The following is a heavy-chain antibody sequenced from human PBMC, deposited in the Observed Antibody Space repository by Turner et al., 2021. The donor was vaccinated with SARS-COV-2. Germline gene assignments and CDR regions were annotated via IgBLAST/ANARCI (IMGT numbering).Heavy chain of an antibody. D-gene: IGHD3-3*01. CDR2: ISNHGTSQ. CDR3: ARVDSPTKGFYFDY. J-gene: IGHJ4*02. Sequence: QVQLVESGGGVVQAGRSLRPSCTASGFTFTTYAMHWVRQAPGKGLEWVAIISNHGTSQFYADSVKGRFSISRDNSKNTVFLQMNSLRAEDTAVYYCARVDSPTKGFYFDYWGQGTLVTVSS. V-gene: IGHV3-30-3*01. CDR1: GFTFTTYA.